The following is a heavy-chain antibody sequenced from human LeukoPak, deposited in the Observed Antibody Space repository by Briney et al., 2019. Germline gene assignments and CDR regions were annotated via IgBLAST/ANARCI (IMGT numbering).Heavy chain of an antibody. CDR1: GGTFSSYA. Sequence: ASVTVSCKASGGTFSSYAISWVRQAPGQGLEWMGGIIPIFGTANYAQKFQGRVTITADESTSTAYMELSSLRSEDTAVCYCARLRCSSTSCSHSFDYWGQGTLVTVSS. J-gene: IGHJ4*02. CDR3: ARLRCSSTSCSHSFDY. D-gene: IGHD2-2*01. V-gene: IGHV1-69*13. CDR2: IIPIFGTA.